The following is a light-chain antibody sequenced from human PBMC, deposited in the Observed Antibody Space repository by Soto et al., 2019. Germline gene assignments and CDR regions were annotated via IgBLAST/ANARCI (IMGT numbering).Light chain of an antibody. J-gene: IGLJ2*01. CDR1: SSDIRDSNY. Sequence: QSALTQPPSASGSPGQSVTLSCSGISSDIRDSNYVSWYQQHPGKAPKLVVSEVTKRPSGVPDRFSGSRSGTTAFLAISVLQTEDEADYYCGSKAGSDKNVVFGGGTKLTVL. V-gene: IGLV2-8*01. CDR3: GSKAGSDKNVV. CDR2: EVT.